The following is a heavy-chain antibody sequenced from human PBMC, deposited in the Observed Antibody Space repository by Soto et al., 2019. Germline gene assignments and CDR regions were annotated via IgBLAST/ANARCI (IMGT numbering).Heavy chain of an antibody. Sequence: EVQLLESGGGLVQPGGSLRLSCAASGFTFSTSAWGWVRQAPGKGLEWVSAISSNSGSAHYADSVKGRFTISRDNSKSTLSLQMNSLRAEDTAVYFCAKDKFRAFDIWGQGTMVIVSS. CDR3: AKDKFRAFDI. V-gene: IGHV3-23*01. CDR2: ISSNSGSA. J-gene: IGHJ3*02. CDR1: GFTFSTSA.